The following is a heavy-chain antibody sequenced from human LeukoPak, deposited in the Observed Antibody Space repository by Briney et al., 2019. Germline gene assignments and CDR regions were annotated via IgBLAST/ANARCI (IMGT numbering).Heavy chain of an antibody. CDR3: ARHSRTYYDFDY. D-gene: IGHD1-26*01. CDR1: GGSISNYY. CDR2: IHYSGSI. J-gene: IGHJ4*02. Sequence: SETLSLTCTVSGGSISNYYWSWIRQPPGQGLEWIGYIHYSGSINYNPSLKSRVSISVDMSTNQFSLKLTSVTAADTAVYYCARHSRTYYDFDYWGQGTLVTVSS. V-gene: IGHV4-59*08.